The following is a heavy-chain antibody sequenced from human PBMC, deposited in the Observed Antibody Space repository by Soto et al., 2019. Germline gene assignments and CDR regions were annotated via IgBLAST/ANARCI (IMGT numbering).Heavy chain of an antibody. D-gene: IGHD1-20*01. CDR1: GGSISSYY. CDR3: ARGPTRYYFDY. J-gene: IGHJ4*02. Sequence: QVQLQESGPGLVKPSETLSLTCTVSGGSISSYYWSWIRQSPGKGLEWIGYVFYSGATNYHPSFRTPVTISGYTAKGQVSQKLISVTAAETALYSVARGPTRYYFDYWGQEALVTVS. CDR2: VFYSGAT. V-gene: IGHV4-59*01.